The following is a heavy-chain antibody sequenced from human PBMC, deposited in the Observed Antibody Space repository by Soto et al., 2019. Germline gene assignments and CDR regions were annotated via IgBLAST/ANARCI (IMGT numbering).Heavy chain of an antibody. J-gene: IGHJ4*02. D-gene: IGHD3-3*01. CDR2: IRSKAYGGTT. Sequence: GGSLRLSCTASGFTFGDYAMSWFRQAPGKGLEWVGFIRSKAYGGTTEYAASVKGRFTISRDDSKSIAYLQMNSLKTEDTAVYXCTRDSTIFGVVSTFDYWGQGTLVTVSS. V-gene: IGHV3-49*03. CDR3: TRDSTIFGVVSTFDY. CDR1: GFTFGDYA.